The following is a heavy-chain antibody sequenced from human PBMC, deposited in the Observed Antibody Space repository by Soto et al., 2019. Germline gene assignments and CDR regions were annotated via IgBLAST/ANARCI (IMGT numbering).Heavy chain of an antibody. V-gene: IGHV1-69*01. J-gene: IGHJ5*02. CDR1: GGDFSNFA. Sequence: QVQLVQSGDEVKRPGSSVKVSCKVYGGDFSNFAISWVRQAPGQCLEWVGGIFPLLATATYTQKLHGRVAITADESTTTVYMEVSRLRSDATAVYYCAREVSQRVGVTHFASWGQGTLVTVSS. D-gene: IGHD1-26*01. CDR3: AREVSQRVGVTHFAS. CDR2: IFPLLATA.